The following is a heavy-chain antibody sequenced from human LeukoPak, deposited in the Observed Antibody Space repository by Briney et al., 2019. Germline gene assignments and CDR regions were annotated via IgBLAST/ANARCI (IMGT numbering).Heavy chain of an antibody. CDR1: GFTLRIYW. D-gene: IGHD3-16*01. V-gene: IGHV3-74*01. J-gene: IGHJ4*02. CDR3: ARDRGSYSDY. Sequence: PGGSLRLSCAASGFTLRIYWMHWVSQAPGQGLVWVSRVNTDGSTPTYADSVKGRFTISRDNAKNTVYLQMNSLRAEDTAVYYCARDRGSYSDYWGQGTLVTVSS. CDR2: VNTDGSTP.